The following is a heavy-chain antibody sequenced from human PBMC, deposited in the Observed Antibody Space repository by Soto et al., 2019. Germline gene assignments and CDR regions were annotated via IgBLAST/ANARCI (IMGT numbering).Heavy chain of an antibody. CDR1: GGSISSGGYY. CDR2: IYYSGST. D-gene: IGHD4-4*01. Sequence: SETLSLTCTVSGGSISSGGYYWSWIRQHPGKGLEWIGYIYYSGSTYYNPSLKSRVTISVDTSKNQFSLQLSSVTAAATAVYYCARASTVTPPHSINSFDYWGHGTLVTVSS. J-gene: IGHJ4*01. V-gene: IGHV4-31*03. CDR3: ARASTVTPPHSINSFDY.